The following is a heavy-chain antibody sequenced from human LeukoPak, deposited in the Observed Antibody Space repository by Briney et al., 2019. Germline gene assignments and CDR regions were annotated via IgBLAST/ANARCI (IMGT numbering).Heavy chain of an antibody. CDR3: ARDVSFGFGELSYFDY. CDR2: IWYDGSNK. CDR1: GFTFSSYG. Sequence: GGSLRLSCAASGFTFSSYGMHWVRQAPGKGLEWVAVIWYDGSNKYYADSVKGRFTISRDNSKNKLYLQMNSTKAEDTAVYYCARDVSFGFGELSYFDYWGQGTLVTVSS. J-gene: IGHJ4*02. D-gene: IGHD3-10*01. V-gene: IGHV3-33*01.